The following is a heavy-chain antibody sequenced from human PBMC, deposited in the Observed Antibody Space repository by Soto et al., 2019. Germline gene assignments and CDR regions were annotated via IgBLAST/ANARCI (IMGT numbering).Heavy chain of an antibody. D-gene: IGHD6-13*01. Sequence: GASVKVSCKASGYTFTSYDINWVRQATGQGLEWMGWMNPNSGNTGYAQKFQGRVTMTRNTSISTAYMELSSLRSEDTAVYYCAGGDRYSSSWGYYYYGMDVWGQGTTVTVS. J-gene: IGHJ6*02. CDR2: MNPNSGNT. CDR1: GYTFTSYD. CDR3: AGGDRYSSSWGYYYYGMDV. V-gene: IGHV1-8*01.